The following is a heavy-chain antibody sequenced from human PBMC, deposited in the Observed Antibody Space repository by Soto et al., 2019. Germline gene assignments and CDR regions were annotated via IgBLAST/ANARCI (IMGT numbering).Heavy chain of an antibody. CDR3: ARTTPMDAAHKHYHDF. Sequence: QVQLVQSGAEVKKTGSSVKVSCKTSGGTFSTFGISWVRQAPGQGLEWMGGIIPFFGTAEYSQKFEDRITITADESKNTLDMDLRSLTSEDTAIYKWARTTPMDAAHKHYHDFSAQGPLPTVSS. CDR1: GGTFSTFG. D-gene: IGHD3-3*02. J-gene: IGHJ4*02. CDR2: IIPFFGTA. V-gene: IGHV1-69*01.